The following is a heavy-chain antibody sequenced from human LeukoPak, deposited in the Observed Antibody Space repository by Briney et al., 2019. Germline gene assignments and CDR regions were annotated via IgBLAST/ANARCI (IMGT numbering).Heavy chain of an antibody. D-gene: IGHD1-26*01. Sequence: SETLSLTCTVSGGSISSSSYYWGWIRQPPGKGLEWMGSIYYSGSTYYNPSLKSRVTISVDTSKNQFSLKLSSVTAADTAVYYCARFPAVPEQQLLRYSCSYYGPNYWGQGTLVTVSS. V-gene: IGHV4-39*01. CDR2: IYYSGST. J-gene: IGHJ4*02. CDR1: GGSISSSSYY. CDR3: ARFPAVPEQQLLRYSCSYYGPNY.